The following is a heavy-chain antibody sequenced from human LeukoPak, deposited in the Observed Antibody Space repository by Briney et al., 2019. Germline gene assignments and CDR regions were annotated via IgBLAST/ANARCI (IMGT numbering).Heavy chain of an antibody. V-gene: IGHV1-8*03. J-gene: IGHJ6*03. Sequence: ASVKVSCKASGYTFTSYDINWVRQATGQGLEWMGWMNPNSGNTGYAQKFQGRVTITRNTSISTAYMELSSLRSEDTAVYYCARGPMYYDFWSGYYRGYYYYYYMDVWGKGTTVTAFS. CDR1: GYTFTSYD. CDR2: MNPNSGNT. D-gene: IGHD3-3*01. CDR3: ARGPMYYDFWSGYYRGYYYYYYMDV.